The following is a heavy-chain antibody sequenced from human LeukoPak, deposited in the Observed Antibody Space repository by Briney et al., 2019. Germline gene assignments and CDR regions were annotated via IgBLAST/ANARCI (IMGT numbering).Heavy chain of an antibody. CDR2: IIPIFGTA. CDR1: GGTFSSYA. V-gene: IGHV1-69*13. CDR3: ARETRDGYSSFDY. D-gene: IGHD5-24*01. Sequence: SVKVSCKASGGTFSSYAISWVRQAPGQGLEWMGGIIPIFGTANYAQKFQGRVTITADESTSTAYMELSSLRSEDTAVYYCARETRDGYSSFDYWGQGTLVTVSS. J-gene: IGHJ4*02.